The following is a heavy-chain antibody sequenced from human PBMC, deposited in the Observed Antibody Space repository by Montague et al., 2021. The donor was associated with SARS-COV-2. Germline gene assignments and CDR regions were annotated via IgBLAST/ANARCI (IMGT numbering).Heavy chain of an antibody. CDR1: GFSLSTSGMC. V-gene: IGHV2-70*01. CDR3: ARIRDNWNGDYYYGMDV. CDR2: IDWDDDK. D-gene: IGHD1-1*01. J-gene: IGHJ6*02. Sequence: PALVKPTKTLTLTCTFSGFSLSTSGMCVSWIRQPPGKALEWPALIDWDDDKYYSTSLKTRLTISKDTSKNQVVFTMTNMDPVDTATYYCARIRDNWNGDYYYGMDVWGQGTTVTVSS.